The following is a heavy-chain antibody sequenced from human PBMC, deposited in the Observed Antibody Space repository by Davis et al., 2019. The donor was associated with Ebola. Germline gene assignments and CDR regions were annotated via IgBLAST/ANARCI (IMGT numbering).Heavy chain of an antibody. CDR1: GGTFSSYA. CDR2: IIPILGIA. V-gene: IGHV1-69*04. Sequence: AASVKVSCKASGGTFSSYAISWVRQAPGQGLEWMGRIIPILGIANYAQKLQGRVTMTTDTSTSTAYMELRSLRSDDTVAYYCARGLRFLEWLLMGHDAFDIWGQGTMVTVSS. D-gene: IGHD3-3*01. CDR3: ARGLRFLEWLLMGHDAFDI. J-gene: IGHJ3*02.